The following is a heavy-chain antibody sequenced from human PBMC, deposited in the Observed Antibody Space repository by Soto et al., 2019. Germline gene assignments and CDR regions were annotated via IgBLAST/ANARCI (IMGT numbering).Heavy chain of an antibody. Sequence: QVQLVESGGGVVQPGRSLRVSCAASGFTFSSHGMHWVRQAPGKGLEWVAVIWYDGSNKYYGESVKGRFIISRDNSKNTAGRHMNSLRAEDTAIYYCARWGPYKVLDYWGQGTLVTVSS. J-gene: IGHJ4*02. CDR3: ARWGPYKVLDY. CDR1: GFTFSSHG. CDR2: IWYDGSNK. D-gene: IGHD1-1*01. V-gene: IGHV3-33*01.